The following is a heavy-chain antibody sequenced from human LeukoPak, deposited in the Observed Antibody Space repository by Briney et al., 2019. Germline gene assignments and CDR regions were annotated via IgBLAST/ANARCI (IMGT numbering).Heavy chain of an antibody. CDR1: GGSISRGSYY. J-gene: IGHJ4*02. CDR3: ARGAAVAFDY. CDR2: ISTSGST. Sequence: SETLSLTCTVSGGSISRGSYYWSWIRQPAGRGLEWIGRISTSGSTNYNPSLKSRVTISVDTYKNQFSLKLNSVTAADTAVYYCARGAAVAFDYWGQGTLATVSS. V-gene: IGHV4-61*02. D-gene: IGHD6-19*01.